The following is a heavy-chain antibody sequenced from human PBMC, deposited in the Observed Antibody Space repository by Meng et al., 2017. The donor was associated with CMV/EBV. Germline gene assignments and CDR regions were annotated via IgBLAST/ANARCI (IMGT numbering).Heavy chain of an antibody. V-gene: IGHV4-34*01. Sequence: VQLQQWGGGLVKPSETLPLPWAGYGGSFSGYYWSWIRQPPGKGLEWIGEINHSGSTTYNPSLKSRVTISVDTSKNQFSLKLSSVTAADTAVYYCARGRQWLVRGWFDPWGQGTLVTVSS. CDR2: INHSGST. CDR1: GGSFSGYY. CDR3: ARGRQWLVRGWFDP. J-gene: IGHJ5*02. D-gene: IGHD6-19*01.